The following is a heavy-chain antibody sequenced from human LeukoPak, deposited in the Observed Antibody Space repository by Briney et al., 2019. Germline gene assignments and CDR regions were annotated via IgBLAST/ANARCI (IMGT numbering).Heavy chain of an antibody. CDR2: IIPIFGIA. V-gene: IGHV1-69*04. D-gene: IGHD3-22*01. CDR3: ARSVDYYDSSGYLYFDY. J-gene: IGHJ4*02. CDR1: GGTFSSYA. Sequence: ASVKVSCKASGGTFSSYAISWVRQAPGQGLEWMGRIIPIFGIAIYAQEFQGRVTITADKSTSTAYMELSSLRSEDTAVYYCARSVDYYDSSGYLYFDYWGQGTLVTVSS.